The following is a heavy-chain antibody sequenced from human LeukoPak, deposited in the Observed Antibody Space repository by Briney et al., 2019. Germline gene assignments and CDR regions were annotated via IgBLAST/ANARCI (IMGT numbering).Heavy chain of an antibody. V-gene: IGHV4-59*01. CDR3: ARDGTYYYNSRHAFDI. CDR2: IYYSGST. Sequence: SETLSLTCTVSGGSMTNYYWSWIRQPPGKGLEWIGYIYYSGSTNYNPSLKSRVTMSVDTSKSQFSLKLSSVTAADTAVYYCARDGTYYYNSRHAFDIWGQGTMVTVSS. CDR1: GGSMTNYY. J-gene: IGHJ3*02. D-gene: IGHD3-22*01.